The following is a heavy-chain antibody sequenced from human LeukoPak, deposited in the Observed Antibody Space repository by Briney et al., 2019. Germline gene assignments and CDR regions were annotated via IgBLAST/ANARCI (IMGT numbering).Heavy chain of an antibody. D-gene: IGHD1-1*01. Sequence: SGGSLRLSCTASGFTFWNYVMRWVRQAPGKGLEWVSSISDSGIDTYYADSVRGRFTISRDNSKNTAFLQMNSLRAEDTAVYYCAKENGPEDYWGQGTLVTVSS. CDR2: ISDSGIDT. J-gene: IGHJ4*02. V-gene: IGHV3-23*01. CDR1: GFTFWNYV. CDR3: AKENGPEDY.